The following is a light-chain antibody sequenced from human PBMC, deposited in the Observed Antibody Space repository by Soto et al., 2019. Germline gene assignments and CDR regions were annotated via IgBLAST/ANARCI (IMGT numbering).Light chain of an antibody. J-gene: IGLJ2*01. CDR3: AAWDDSLSALL. V-gene: IGLV1-47*01. CDR1: SSNIGSNH. Sequence: QSVLTQPPSASGTPGQKVTISCSGSSSNIGSNHVYWYQQFPGSAPRLLMYRSDQRPSGVPDRFSGSKSGTSASLAISGLRSEDEADYYCAAWDDSLSALLFGGGTKLTVL. CDR2: RSD.